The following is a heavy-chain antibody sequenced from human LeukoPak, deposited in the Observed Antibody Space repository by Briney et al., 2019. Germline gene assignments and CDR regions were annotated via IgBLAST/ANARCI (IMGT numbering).Heavy chain of an antibody. CDR2: IYHSGST. CDR1: GGSISSYY. Sequence: SETLSLTCTVSGGSISSYYWSWIRQPPGKGLEWIGYIYHSGSTNYNPSLKSRVTISVDTSKNQFSLKLSSVTAADTAVYYCARARVGAAEYWGQGTLVTVSS. V-gene: IGHV4-59*01. J-gene: IGHJ4*02. D-gene: IGHD2-15*01. CDR3: ARARVGAAEY.